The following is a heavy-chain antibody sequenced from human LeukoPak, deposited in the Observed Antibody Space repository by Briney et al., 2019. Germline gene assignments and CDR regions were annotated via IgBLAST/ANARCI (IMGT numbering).Heavy chain of an antibody. CDR1: GFTFSSYA. J-gene: IGHJ5*02. V-gene: IGHV3-23*01. CDR2: IIGSVGST. Sequence: GGSLRLSCAASGFTFSSYAMSWVRQAPGKGLEWVSAIIGSVGSTYYADSVKGRFTISRDNSKNTLYLQMNSLRAEDTAVYYCAKSPGSGSIWFDPLGQGTLVTVSS. D-gene: IGHD3-10*01. CDR3: AKSPGSGSIWFDP.